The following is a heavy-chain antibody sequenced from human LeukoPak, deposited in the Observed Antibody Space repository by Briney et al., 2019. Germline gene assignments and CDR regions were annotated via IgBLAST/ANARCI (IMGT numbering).Heavy chain of an antibody. D-gene: IGHD2-2*02. CDR1: GFTFSSYA. CDR3: AKARSASSRSCYNY. V-gene: IGHV3-23*01. J-gene: IGHJ4*02. CDR2: ISGSDEST. Sequence: PGGSLRLSCAASGFTFSSYAMSWVRQAPGKGLEWVSTISGSDESTYYPDSVKGRFAISRDNSEKMLYLQMHSLRVDDTAVYYCAKARSASSRSCYNYWGQGTLVTVSS.